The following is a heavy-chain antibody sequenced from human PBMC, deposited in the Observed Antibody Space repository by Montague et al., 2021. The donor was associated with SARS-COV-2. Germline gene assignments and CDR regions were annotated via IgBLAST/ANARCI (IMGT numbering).Heavy chain of an antibody. Sequence: SLSSAASGFSFSSFSMHWVRQAPGKGLESLAVVSTDVNEKYYSGSVRGRFTISRDNSKNTVSLQVNSLRVEDTAVYYCVRDPGMNGLDIWGQGTRVTVSS. CDR3: VRDPGMNGLDI. CDR1: GFSFSSFS. J-gene: IGHJ3*02. V-gene: IGHV3-30*04. CDR2: VSTDVNEK. D-gene: IGHD2-8*01.